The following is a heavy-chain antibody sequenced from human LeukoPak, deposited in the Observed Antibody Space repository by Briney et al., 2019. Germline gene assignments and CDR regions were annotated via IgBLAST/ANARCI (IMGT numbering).Heavy chain of an antibody. CDR2: ISSSGSTI. D-gene: IGHD1-1*01. CDR1: GFTFSSYE. CDR3: ARDRPRPNWNPEYFDY. V-gene: IGHV3-48*03. Sequence: PGGSLRLSCAASGFTFSSYEMNWVRQAPGKGLEWVSYISSSGSTIYYADSVKGRFTISRDNAKNSLYLQMNSLRAEDTAVYYCARDRPRPNWNPEYFDYWGQGTLVTVSS. J-gene: IGHJ4*02.